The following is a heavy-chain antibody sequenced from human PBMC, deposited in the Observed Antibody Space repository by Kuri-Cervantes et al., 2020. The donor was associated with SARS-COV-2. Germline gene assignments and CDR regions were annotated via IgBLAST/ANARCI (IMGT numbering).Heavy chain of an antibody. CDR3: ARVITIFGVPLYAFDI. Sequence: ASVKVSCKASGYTFSSYGISWFRQAPGQGLEWMGWISTFNANINYAQKFRGRVSMTTDTSTTTAYMELRSLRSDDTAVYYCARVITIFGVPLYAFDIWGQGTMVTVSS. CDR1: GYTFSSYG. D-gene: IGHD3-3*01. V-gene: IGHV1-18*01. J-gene: IGHJ3*02. CDR2: ISTFNANI.